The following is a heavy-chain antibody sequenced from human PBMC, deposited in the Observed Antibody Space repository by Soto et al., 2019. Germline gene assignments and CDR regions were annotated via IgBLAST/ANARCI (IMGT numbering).Heavy chain of an antibody. D-gene: IGHD2-8*01. CDR3: AKGRGRFKSGVQKTFDS. Sequence: GGSLRLSCVASGFIFDTYAMSWVRQAPGKGLEWVSAISGSGGTTYYADSVKGRLTISRDNSKNILYLQLNSLRVEDTAVCYCAKGRGRFKSGVQKTFDSWGQGTLVTVSS. J-gene: IGHJ4*02. CDR2: ISGSGGTT. V-gene: IGHV3-23*01. CDR1: GFIFDTYA.